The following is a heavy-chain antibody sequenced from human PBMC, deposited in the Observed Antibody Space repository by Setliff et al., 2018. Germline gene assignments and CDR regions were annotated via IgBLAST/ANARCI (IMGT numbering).Heavy chain of an antibody. CDR1: GYSFSTYA. CDR3: ARASRFATIVWKGDYYMDV. D-gene: IGHD3-16*02. V-gene: IGHV7-4-1*02. J-gene: IGHJ6*03. Sequence: ASVKVSCKASGYSFSTYAMSWIRRAPGQGLEWMGWINTNTGNPSYAQGFTGRFVFSLDTSVSTAYLQISSLKPEDTAMYYCARASRFATIVWKGDYYMDVWGNGTTVTVSS. CDR2: INTNTGNP.